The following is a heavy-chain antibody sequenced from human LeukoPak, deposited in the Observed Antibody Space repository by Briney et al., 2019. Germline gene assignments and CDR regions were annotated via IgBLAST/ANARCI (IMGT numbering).Heavy chain of an antibody. J-gene: IGHJ4*02. CDR1: GFTFSDYY. Sequence: GGSLRLSCAASGFTFSDYYMSWIRQAPGKGLEWVSYISSSGSTIYYADSVKGRFTISRDNAKNSLYLQMNSLRAEDTAVYYCARDPTDYYDSSGCYSPPFDYWGQGTLVTVSS. CDR3: ARDPTDYYDSSGCYSPPFDY. CDR2: ISSSGSTI. D-gene: IGHD3-22*01. V-gene: IGHV3-11*01.